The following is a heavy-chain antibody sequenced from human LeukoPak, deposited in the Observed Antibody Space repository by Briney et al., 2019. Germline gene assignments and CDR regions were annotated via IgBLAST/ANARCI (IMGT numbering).Heavy chain of an antibody. V-gene: IGHV1-18*01. Sequence: GESLKISCKGSGYTFTSYGISWVRQAPGQGLEWMGWISAYNGNTNYAQKLQGRVTITTDTSTSTAYMELRSLRSDDTAVYYCARVMAVAADSDAFDIWGQGTMVTVSS. CDR2: ISAYNGNT. D-gene: IGHD6-19*01. J-gene: IGHJ3*02. CDR1: GYTFTSYG. CDR3: ARVMAVAADSDAFDI.